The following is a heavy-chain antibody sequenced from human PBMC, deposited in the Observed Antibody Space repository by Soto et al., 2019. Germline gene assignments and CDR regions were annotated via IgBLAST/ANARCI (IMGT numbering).Heavy chain of an antibody. CDR3: ARYTYYYDSSGYRHDAFDI. CDR1: GYSFTSYW. D-gene: IGHD3-22*01. Sequence: GESLKISCKGSGYSFTSYWISWVRQMPGKGLEWMGRIDPSDSYTNYSPSFQGHVTISADKSISTAYLQWSSLKASDTAMYYCARYTYYYDSSGYRHDAFDIWGQGTTVTVSS. V-gene: IGHV5-10-1*01. CDR2: IDPSDSYT. J-gene: IGHJ3*02.